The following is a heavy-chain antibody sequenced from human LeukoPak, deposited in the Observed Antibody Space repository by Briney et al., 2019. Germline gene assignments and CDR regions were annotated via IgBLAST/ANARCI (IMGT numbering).Heavy chain of an antibody. CDR2: ISGSGSNK. J-gene: IGHJ4*02. CDR1: GFTFSDYF. Sequence: GGSLRLSCAVSGFTFSDYFMTWIRQAPGKWLEWVSYISGSGSNKYYADSVKGRFTISRDNAKNSLYLQMNSLRVEDTAVYYCATSQSSVAGIVGDWGQGTLVTVSS. CDR3: ATSQSSVAGIVGD. V-gene: IGHV3-11*04. D-gene: IGHD6-19*01.